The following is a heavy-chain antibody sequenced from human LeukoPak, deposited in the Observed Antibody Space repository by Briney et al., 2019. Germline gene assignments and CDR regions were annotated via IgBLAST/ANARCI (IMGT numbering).Heavy chain of an antibody. Sequence: SETLSLTCTVSGGSISTYWSWIRQPPGKGLEWIGFFHDSESTNYNPSLKSRVSISLDTSKNQVSLWLSSVTAADTAVYYCARLTRLSTSPDRYYLDYWGQGTLVTVSS. J-gene: IGHJ4*02. CDR1: GGSISTY. CDR2: FHDSEST. CDR3: ARLTRLSTSPDRYYLDY. V-gene: IGHV4-59*08. D-gene: IGHD6-6*01.